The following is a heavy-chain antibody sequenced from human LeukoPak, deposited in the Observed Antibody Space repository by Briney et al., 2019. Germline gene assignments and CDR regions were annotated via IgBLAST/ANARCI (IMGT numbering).Heavy chain of an antibody. D-gene: IGHD3/OR15-3a*01. V-gene: IGHV3-7*01. Sequence: GRSLRLSCAASGFTFSSYWMSWVRQAPGKGLEWVANIKQDGSEKYYVDSVKGRFTITRDNAKNSLYLQMNSLRAEDTAVYYCARDRWDWLVLVDYVDYWGQGTVVTVSS. CDR2: IKQDGSEK. CDR3: ARDRWDWLVLVDYVDY. J-gene: IGHJ4*01. CDR1: GFTFSSYW.